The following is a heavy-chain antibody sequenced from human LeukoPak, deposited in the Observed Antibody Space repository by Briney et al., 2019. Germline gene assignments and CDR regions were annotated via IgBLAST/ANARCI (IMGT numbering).Heavy chain of an antibody. CDR1: GFTFTGYA. CDR3: VKDVDYWSSGSYLGYFDY. CDR2: INGDGGRA. V-gene: IGHV3-64D*06. D-gene: IGHD3-10*01. Sequence: GGSLRLSCSASGFTFTGYAMHWVRQAPGKGLEHVSGINGDGGRAYYVDSVRDKFTISRDNSKNTLYLEMSSLRTEDTAVYYRVKDVDYWSSGSYLGYFDYWGQGILVTVSS. J-gene: IGHJ4*02.